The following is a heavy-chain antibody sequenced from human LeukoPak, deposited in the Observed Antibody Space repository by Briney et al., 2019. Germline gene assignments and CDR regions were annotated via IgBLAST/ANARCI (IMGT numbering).Heavy chain of an antibody. CDR3: ARAPGLDGDYFDY. Sequence: SETLSLTCTVSGGSISNGGYYWSWIRQHPGKGLEWIGYIYYSGSTYYNPSLKSRVTISVDTSKNQFSLKLSSVTAADTAVYYCARAPGLDGDYFDYWGQGTLVTVSS. CDR1: GGSISNGGYY. J-gene: IGHJ4*02. V-gene: IGHV4-31*03. CDR2: IYYSGST. D-gene: IGHD3/OR15-3a*01.